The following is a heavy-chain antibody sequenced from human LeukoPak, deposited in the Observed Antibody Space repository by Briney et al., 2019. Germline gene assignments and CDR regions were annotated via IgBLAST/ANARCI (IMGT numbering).Heavy chain of an antibody. CDR1: GFTLASA. V-gene: IGHV3-23*01. J-gene: IGHJ4*02. Sequence: GGSLRLSCAASGFTLASAMSWVRQAPGKGLEWVSAISGSGVSTYYADSVKGRFTISRDNSKNTLYLQMNSLRVEDTAVYYCAKGLKTLGDYWGQGTLVTVSS. D-gene: IGHD3-16*01. CDR3: AKGLKTLGDY. CDR2: ISGSGVST.